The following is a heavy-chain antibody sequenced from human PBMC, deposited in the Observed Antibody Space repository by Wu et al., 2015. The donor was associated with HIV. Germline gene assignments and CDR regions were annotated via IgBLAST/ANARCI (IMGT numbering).Heavy chain of an antibody. V-gene: IGHV1-2*02. D-gene: IGHD4/OR15-4a*01. CDR2: INANTGRA. CDR3: AKLINFVGYVADKSDY. Sequence: QVQLAQSGAEVKEPGTSVKVSCKASGYTFTAYYLFWMRQTPGQGLEWMGWINANTGRADYAQKFQGRVTMTRDTSINTAYMELNRLRYDDTAVYYCAKLINFVGYVADKSDYWGQGTLVSVSS. J-gene: IGHJ4*02. CDR1: GYTFTAYY.